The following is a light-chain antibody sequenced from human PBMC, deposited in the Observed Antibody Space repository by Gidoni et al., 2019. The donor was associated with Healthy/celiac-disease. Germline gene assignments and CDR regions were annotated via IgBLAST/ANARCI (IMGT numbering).Light chain of an antibody. J-gene: IGKJ4*01. CDR3: QQRSTWPPSLT. CDR1: QSVSSY. Sequence: EIVLTQSPATLSLSPGVRATLSCRASQSVSSYLAWYQQKPGQAPRLLIYDAANRATGIPARFSGSGSGTDFTLTISSLVPEDFAVYYCQQRSTWPPSLTFGGGTKVEIK. V-gene: IGKV3-11*01. CDR2: DAA.